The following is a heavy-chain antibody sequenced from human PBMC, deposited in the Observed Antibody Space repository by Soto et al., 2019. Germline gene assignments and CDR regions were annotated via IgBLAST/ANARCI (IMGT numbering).Heavy chain of an antibody. V-gene: IGHV1-2*04. CDR1: GYTFTGYY. J-gene: IGHJ4*02. Sequence: ASVKVSCKASGYTFTGYYMHWVRQDPGQGLEWMGWINPNSGGTNYAQKFQGWVTMTRDTSISTAYMELSRLRSDDTAVYYCARGTLGYCSGGSCYHFDYWGQGTLVTVSS. CDR3: ARGTLGYCSGGSCYHFDY. CDR2: INPNSGGT. D-gene: IGHD2-15*01.